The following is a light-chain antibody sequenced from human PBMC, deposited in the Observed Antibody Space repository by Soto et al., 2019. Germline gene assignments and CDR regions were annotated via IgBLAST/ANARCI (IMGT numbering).Light chain of an antibody. Sequence: EIVLTQSPATLSLSPVGTAALSCRASQSVSGYIGWYQQKPGQAPRLLIYADSNRATGIPARFSGSGSGTDFTLTISSLEPEDFSVYYCQQRYNWPITFGQGTRLEIK. CDR3: QQRYNWPIT. V-gene: IGKV3-11*01. CDR1: QSVSGY. J-gene: IGKJ5*01. CDR2: ADS.